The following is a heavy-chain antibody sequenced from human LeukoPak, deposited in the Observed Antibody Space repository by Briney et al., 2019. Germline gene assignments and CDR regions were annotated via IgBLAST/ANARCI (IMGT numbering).Heavy chain of an antibody. CDR2: IYTSGST. CDR1: GGSISGYY. V-gene: IGHV4-4*07. Sequence: SETLSLTCTVSGGSISGYYWSWIRQPAGKGLEWIGRIYTSGSTNYNPSLKSRVTMSVDTSKNQFSLKLSSVTAADTAVYYCARDLLRFGELAGWFDPWGQGTLVTVSS. CDR3: ARDLLRFGELAGWFDP. D-gene: IGHD3-10*01. J-gene: IGHJ5*02.